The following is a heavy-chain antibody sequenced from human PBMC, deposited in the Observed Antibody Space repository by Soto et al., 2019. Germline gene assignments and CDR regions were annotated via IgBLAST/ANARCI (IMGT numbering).Heavy chain of an antibody. CDR3: VRVLAYVGNSDWFAP. CDR1: RYSFTSYW. Sequence: GESLKIYCKGSRYSFTSYWIGWVRQMPGKGLEWMGIIYPGDSRTRYSPSFEGQVTISADKSISTAYLQCSSLKASDTAMYYCVRVLAYVGNSDWFAPCGQTTLVTSS. D-gene: IGHD3-10*02. V-gene: IGHV5-51*01. CDR2: IYPGDSRT. J-gene: IGHJ5*02.